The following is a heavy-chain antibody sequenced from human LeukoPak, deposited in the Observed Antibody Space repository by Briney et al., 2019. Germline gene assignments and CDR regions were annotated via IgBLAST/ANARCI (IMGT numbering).Heavy chain of an antibody. J-gene: IGHJ4*02. D-gene: IGHD6-13*01. Sequence: SQTLSLTCAISGDSVSSNSAAWNWIRQSPSRGLEWLGRTYYRSKWYNDYAVSVKSRITINPDTSKNQFSLQLNSVTPEDTAVYSCARSYSSSWYAAFDYWGQEPLVPVSS. V-gene: IGHV6-1*01. CDR2: TYYRSKWYN. CDR3: ARSYSSSWYAAFDY. CDR1: GDSVSSNSAA.